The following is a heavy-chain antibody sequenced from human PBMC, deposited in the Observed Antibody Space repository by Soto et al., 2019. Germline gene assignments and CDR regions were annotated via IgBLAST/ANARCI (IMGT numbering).Heavy chain of an antibody. Sequence: QVHLVESGGGVVQPGRSLRLSCAASGFTFSNYGMHWVRQAPGKGLEWLAVMSFDGSNEYYADSVQGRLTIPRDNSKNSLYLQMKRLRTEDTAVYHFAKDAAVAFDILGQGTMVTVSS. CDR2: MSFDGSNE. D-gene: IGHD2-15*01. V-gene: IGHV3-30*18. CDR3: AKDAAVAFDI. CDR1: GFTFSNYG. J-gene: IGHJ3*02.